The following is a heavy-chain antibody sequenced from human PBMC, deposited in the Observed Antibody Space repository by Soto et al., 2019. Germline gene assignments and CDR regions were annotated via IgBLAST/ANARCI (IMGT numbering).Heavy chain of an antibody. CDR2: IIPIFGTA. J-gene: IGHJ4*02. CDR1: GGTFSSYA. D-gene: IGHD3-10*01. CDR3: ARSTPKYYGSGSYYNQLDY. V-gene: IGHV1-69*13. Sequence: ASVKVSCKASGGTFSSYAISWVRQAPGQGLEWMGGIIPIFGTANYAQKFQGRVTITADESTSTAYMELSSLRSEDTAVYYCARSTPKYYGSGSYYNQLDYWGQGTMVTVS.